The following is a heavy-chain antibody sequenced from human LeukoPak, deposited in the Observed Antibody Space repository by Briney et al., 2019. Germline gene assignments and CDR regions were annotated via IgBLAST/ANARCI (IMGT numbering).Heavy chain of an antibody. Sequence: GGSLRLSCAASGFTFSSYNMNWVRQAPGKGLEWVSSIYTDGRNKYYADSVKGRFTISRDNAKNSLFLQMNSLRAEDTAVYYCAREILAAGNYWGQGSLVTVSS. CDR3: AREILAAGNY. V-gene: IGHV3-21*01. J-gene: IGHJ4*02. CDR2: IYTDGRNK. D-gene: IGHD6-13*01. CDR1: GFTFSSYN.